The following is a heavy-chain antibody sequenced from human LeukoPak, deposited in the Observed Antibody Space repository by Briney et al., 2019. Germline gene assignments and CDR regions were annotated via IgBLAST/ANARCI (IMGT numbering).Heavy chain of an antibody. D-gene: IGHD3-9*01. Sequence: PSHTLSLTYTVSGRSVSSGSDYWSWIRQPPGKGLEWSGYIYYRGTTNYNPSRKSRATMSVDTSKKEFYLKLSFVTAADTAVYYCARGHFDILTGYYIEYWGQGTLVTVSS. CDR1: GRSVSSGSDY. CDR3: ARGHFDILTGYYIEY. V-gene: IGHV4-61*01. J-gene: IGHJ4*02. CDR2: IYYRGTT.